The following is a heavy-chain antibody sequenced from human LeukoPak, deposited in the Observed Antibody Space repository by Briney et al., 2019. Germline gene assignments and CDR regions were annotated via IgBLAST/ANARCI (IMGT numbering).Heavy chain of an antibody. V-gene: IGHV3-9*01. J-gene: IGHJ4*02. Sequence: GGSLRLSCTASGFTFDDYAIHWVRHAPGKGLEWVSGISWNSGTMGYADSVKGRFTISRDNAKNSFYLQMNSLRAEDTALYYCARIRGYSYGYFDYWGQGTLVTVSS. D-gene: IGHD5-18*01. CDR1: GFTFDDYA. CDR3: ARIRGYSYGYFDY. CDR2: ISWNSGTM.